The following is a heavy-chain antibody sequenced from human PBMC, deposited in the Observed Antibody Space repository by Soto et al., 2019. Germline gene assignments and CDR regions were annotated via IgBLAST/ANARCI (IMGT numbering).Heavy chain of an antibody. CDR3: ARDLYYDFWSGYYSRGNWFDP. CDR1: GGSFSGYY. J-gene: IGHJ5*02. CDR2: INHSGST. D-gene: IGHD3-3*01. V-gene: IGHV4-34*01. Sequence: SETLSLTCAVYGGSFSGYYWSWIRQPPGKGLEWIGEINHSGSTNYNPSLKSRVTISVDTSKNQFSLKLSSVTAADTAVYYCARDLYYDFWSGYYSRGNWFDPWGQGTLVTVSS.